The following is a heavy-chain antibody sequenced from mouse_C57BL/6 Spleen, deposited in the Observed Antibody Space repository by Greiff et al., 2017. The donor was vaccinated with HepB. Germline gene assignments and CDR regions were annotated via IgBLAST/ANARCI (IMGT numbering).Heavy chain of an antibody. D-gene: IGHD2-3*01. J-gene: IGHJ3*01. CDR3: ARHDDGYYDAWFAY. CDR1: GFSLTSYG. V-gene: IGHV2-6-1*01. CDR2: IWSDGST. Sequence: VQVVESGPGLVAPSQSLSITCTVSGFSLTSYGVHWVRQPPGKGLEWLVVIWSDGSTTYNSALKSRLSISKDNSKSQVFLKMNSLQTDDTAMYYCARHDDGYYDAWFAYWGQGTLVTVSA.